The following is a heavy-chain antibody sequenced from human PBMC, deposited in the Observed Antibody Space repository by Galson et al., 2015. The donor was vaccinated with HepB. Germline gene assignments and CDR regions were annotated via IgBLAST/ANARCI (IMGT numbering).Heavy chain of an antibody. CDR3: AKDGILGTTTQSKGMDV. Sequence: SLRLSCAASGFTFSIYAMHWVRQAPGKGLEWVALIPYDGSSQYYADSVRGRFTISRDNSKNTLYLQMDSLRPEDTAVYYCAKDGILGTTTQSKGMDVWGQGTTVTVSS. V-gene: IGHV3-30-3*01. D-gene: IGHD1-26*01. J-gene: IGHJ6*02. CDR1: GFTFSIYA. CDR2: IPYDGSSQ.